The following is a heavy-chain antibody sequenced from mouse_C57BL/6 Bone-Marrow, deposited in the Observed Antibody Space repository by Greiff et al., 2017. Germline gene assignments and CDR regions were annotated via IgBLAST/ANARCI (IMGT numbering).Heavy chain of an antibody. CDR1: GYTFTSYW. Sequence: VKLQQPGAELVKPGASVKLSCKASGYTFTSYWMHWVKQRPGQGLEWIGMIHPNSGSTNYNEKFKSKATLTVDKSYNTAYMQLSSLTAEDSAVYYCSMYYYGSSSAWFAYWGQGTLVTVSA. CDR3: SMYYYGSSSAWFAY. J-gene: IGHJ3*01. CDR2: IHPNSGST. V-gene: IGHV1-64*01. D-gene: IGHD1-1*01.